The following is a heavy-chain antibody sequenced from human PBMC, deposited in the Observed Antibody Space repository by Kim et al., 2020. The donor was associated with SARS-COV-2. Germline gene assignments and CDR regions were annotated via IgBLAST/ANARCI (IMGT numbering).Heavy chain of an antibody. J-gene: IGHJ4*02. V-gene: IGHV3-33*01. CDR3: AREVDIVVVPAAPYFDY. Sequence: GGSLRLSCAASGFTFNKYGMHWVRQAPGKGLERVAVIWYDGSKKYYADSVKGRFTISSDNSKNTLYLQMNSLRAEDTAVYYCAREVDIVVVPAAPYFDYWGQGTLLTVSS. D-gene: IGHD2-2*01. CDR1: GFTFNKYG. CDR2: IWYDGSKK.